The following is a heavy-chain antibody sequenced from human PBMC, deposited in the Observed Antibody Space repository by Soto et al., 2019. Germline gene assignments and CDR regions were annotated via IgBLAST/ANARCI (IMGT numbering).Heavy chain of an antibody. D-gene: IGHD6-13*01. CDR1: GGTFSSYT. J-gene: IGHJ4*02. V-gene: IGHV1-69*02. CDR2: IIPILGIA. CDR3: ASEGAPYSSSWYQSLYFDY. Sequence: QVQLVQSGAEVKKPGSSVKVSCKASGGTFSSYTISWVRQAPGQGLEWMGRIIPILGIANYAQKFQGRVTITADKYTSKAYMELSSLRSDDTAVYYCASEGAPYSSSWYQSLYFDYWGQGTLVTVSS.